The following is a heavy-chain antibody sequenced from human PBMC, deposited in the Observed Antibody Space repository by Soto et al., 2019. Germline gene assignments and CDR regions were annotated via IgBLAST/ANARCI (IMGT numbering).Heavy chain of an antibody. V-gene: IGHV3-30-3*01. CDR2: ISCDGSNK. J-gene: IGHJ6*02. CDR1: GFTVARYA. CDR3: ARDHQAGVGV. Sequence: GTLSLSCASSGFTVARYAMHWIRQAPGKGLEWVAVISCDGSNKYYADSVKGRFTISRDNSKNTLYLQMNRLRADDWAVYYCARDHQAGVGVGGQERTVT.